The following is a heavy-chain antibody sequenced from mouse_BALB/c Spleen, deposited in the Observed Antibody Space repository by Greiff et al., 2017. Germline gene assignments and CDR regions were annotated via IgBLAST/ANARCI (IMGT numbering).Heavy chain of an antibody. Sequence: EVQLQESGAELVRSGASVKLSCTASGFNIKDYYMHWVKQRPEQGLEWIGWIDPENGDTEYAPKFQGKATMTADTSSNTAYLQLSSLTSEDTAVYYCAILYYGNSFDYWGQGTTLTVSS. J-gene: IGHJ2*01. CDR1: GFNIKDYY. V-gene: IGHV14-4*02. D-gene: IGHD2-1*01. CDR3: AILYYGNSFDY. CDR2: IDPENGDT.